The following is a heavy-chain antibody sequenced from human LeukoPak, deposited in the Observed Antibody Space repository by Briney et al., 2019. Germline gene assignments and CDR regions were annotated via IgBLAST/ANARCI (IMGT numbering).Heavy chain of an antibody. CDR3: ARRARSAEPDY. CDR1: GGSISSGDYY. D-gene: IGHD2-15*01. CDR2: IYYSGST. Sequence: SETLSLTCTVSGGSISSGDYYWSWIRQPPGKGLEWIGSIYYSGSTYYNPSLKSRVTISVDTSKNQFSLKLSSVTAADTAVYYCARRARSAEPDYWGQGTLVTVSS. J-gene: IGHJ4*02. V-gene: IGHV4-39*01.